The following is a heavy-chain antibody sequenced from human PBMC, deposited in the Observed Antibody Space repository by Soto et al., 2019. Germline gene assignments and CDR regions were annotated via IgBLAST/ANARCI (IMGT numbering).Heavy chain of an antibody. CDR1: GFTFSDYY. Sequence: GGSLRLSCEASGFTFSDYYMSWIRQAPGKGLEWVSYISGSGRTIYYADSVRGRFTISRDNANNSLFLQMNSLRADDTAVYYCARVPRVVKGGGYRSGKRTKNGSYYGMDVWGKGPTVTVSS. CDR3: ARVPRVVKGGGYRSGKRTKNGSYYGMDV. D-gene: IGHD5-18*01. CDR2: ISGSGRTI. V-gene: IGHV3-11*01. J-gene: IGHJ6*04.